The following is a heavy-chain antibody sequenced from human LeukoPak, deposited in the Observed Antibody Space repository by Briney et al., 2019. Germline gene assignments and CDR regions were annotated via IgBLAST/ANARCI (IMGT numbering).Heavy chain of an antibody. CDR2: IIPILGIA. CDR1: GGTFSSYA. D-gene: IGHD4-17*01. V-gene: IGHV1-69*04. Sequence: SVKVSCKASGGTFSSYAISWVRQAPGQGLEWMGRIIPILGIANYAQKFQGRVTITADKSTSTAYMELSSLRSEDTAVYYCARAADRTTIRSYFDYWGQGTLVTVSS. J-gene: IGHJ4*02. CDR3: ARAADRTTIRSYFDY.